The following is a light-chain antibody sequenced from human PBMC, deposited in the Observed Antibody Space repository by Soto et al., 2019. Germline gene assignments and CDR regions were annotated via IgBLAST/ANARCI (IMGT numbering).Light chain of an antibody. Sequence: QSVLTQPPSVSAAPGQTVTISCSGNSSNIKNNYVSWYQQLPGTAPKLLISDNTERPSGIPDRFSGSKSGTSATLGITGLQTGDEADYYCGTWDSSLSAVVFGGGTKLTVL. J-gene: IGLJ2*01. CDR3: GTWDSSLSAVV. CDR2: DNT. CDR1: SSNIKNNY. V-gene: IGLV1-51*01.